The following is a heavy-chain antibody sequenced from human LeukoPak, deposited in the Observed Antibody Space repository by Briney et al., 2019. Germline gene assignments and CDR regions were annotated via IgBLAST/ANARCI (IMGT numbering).Heavy chain of an antibody. CDR3: ARGTGSFYSLGY. V-gene: IGHV3-74*01. CDR1: GFTFSSYW. J-gene: IGHJ4*02. Sequence: GGSLRLSCAASGFTFSSYWMHWVRQAPGKGLVWVSRINSDGSSTSYADSVKGRFTISRDNAKNTLYLQMDSLRAEDTAMYYCARGTGSFYSLGYWGQGTLVTVSS. D-gene: IGHD1-26*01. CDR2: INSDGSST.